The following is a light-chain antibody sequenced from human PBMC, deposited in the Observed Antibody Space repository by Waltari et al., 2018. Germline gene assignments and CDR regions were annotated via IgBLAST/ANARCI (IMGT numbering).Light chain of an antibody. V-gene: IGKV3-20*01. Sequence: IVLTQSPGTLSLSPGESATLSCRASQSVSSSYLAWYQQKPGQAPRLLIYGASSRATGIPDRFSGSGSGTDFTLTISRLEPEDFAVYYCQQYGSSPYTFGQGTKLEIK. CDR3: QQYGSSPYT. J-gene: IGKJ2*01. CDR2: GAS. CDR1: QSVSSSY.